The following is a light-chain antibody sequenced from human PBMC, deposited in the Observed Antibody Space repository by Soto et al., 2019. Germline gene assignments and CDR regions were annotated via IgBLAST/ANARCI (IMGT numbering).Light chain of an antibody. CDR2: DVS. CDR1: SSDVGGYNF. J-gene: IGLJ1*01. CDR3: SSYTSINTHV. V-gene: IGLV2-14*01. Sequence: QSALTQPASVSGSPGQSITISCTGTSSDVGGYNFVSWYQQHPGKAPKLIISDVSNRPSGVSTRFSGSKSGNTASLTISGLQAEDEADYYCSSYTSINTHVFGTGTKRTVL.